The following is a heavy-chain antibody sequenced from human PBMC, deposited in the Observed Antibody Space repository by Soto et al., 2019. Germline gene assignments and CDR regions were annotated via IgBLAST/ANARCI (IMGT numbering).Heavy chain of an antibody. Sequence: QVQLVQSGAEVKKPGASVIISCKASGYTFANYAVHWVRQAPGQRPEWMGWINAGNGNTKYSQKFQGRITVTKDTSASTAYMELRSLGSEDTSVYYCANGVWAKSGNYYFDYWGQGTLVTVSS. CDR2: INAGNGNT. D-gene: IGHD1-26*01. J-gene: IGHJ4*02. CDR3: ANGVWAKSGNYYFDY. CDR1: GYTFANYA. V-gene: IGHV1-3*01.